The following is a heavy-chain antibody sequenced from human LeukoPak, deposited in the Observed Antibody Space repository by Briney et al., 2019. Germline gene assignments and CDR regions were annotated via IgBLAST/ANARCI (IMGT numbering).Heavy chain of an antibody. CDR1: GFTFSSYA. J-gene: IGHJ4*02. CDR2: ISGSGGST. D-gene: IGHD6-19*01. V-gene: IGHV3-23*01. Sequence: AGASLRLSCAASGFTFSSYAMSWVRQAPGKGLEWVSAISGSGGSTYYADSVKGRFTISRDNSKNTLYLQMSSLRVEDTAVYYCAKVPFGSSGRSYYFDYWGQGTLVTVSS. CDR3: AKVPFGSSGRSYYFDY.